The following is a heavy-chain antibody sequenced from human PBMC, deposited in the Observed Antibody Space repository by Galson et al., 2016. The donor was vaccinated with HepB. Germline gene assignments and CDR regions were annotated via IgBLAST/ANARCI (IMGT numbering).Heavy chain of an antibody. CDR3: ARMFPLYSSGWYVRGDGWFDS. CDR2: ISGDGRTI. CDR1: GFTFSYYY. D-gene: IGHD6-19*01. J-gene: IGHJ5*01. Sequence: SLRLSCAASGFTFSYYYMSWIRPAPGKGLEWVSYISGDGRTINYADSVKGRFTISRDNAENSLYLHMNSLTGEDTAVYYCARMFPLYSSGWYVRGDGWFDSWGQGTLVTVSS. V-gene: IGHV3-11*01.